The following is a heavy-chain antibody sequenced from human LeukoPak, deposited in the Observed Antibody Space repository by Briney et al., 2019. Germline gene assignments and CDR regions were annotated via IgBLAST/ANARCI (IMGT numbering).Heavy chain of an antibody. CDR3: ARDKAHSYGYYFDP. CDR2: IANGAT. V-gene: IGHV4-4*08. Sequence: PSETLSLTCTVAGGGISTYYWNWIRQTPGKGLEWVGHIANGATDYNPSLKSRAIISVDTSKNQISLRLTSVTAADTAVYHCARDKAHSYGYYFDPWGQGILVTVSS. D-gene: IGHD3-10*01. J-gene: IGHJ4*02. CDR1: GGGISTYY.